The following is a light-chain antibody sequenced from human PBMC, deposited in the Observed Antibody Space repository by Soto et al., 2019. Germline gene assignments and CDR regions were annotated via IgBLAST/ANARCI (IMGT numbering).Light chain of an antibody. CDR1: NIANKS. V-gene: IGLV3-21*04. CDR2: YAT. J-gene: IGLJ1*01. CDR3: QVWDSSSDHYV. Sequence: SYELTQPPSVSVAPGKTATITCGGNNIANKSVHWYQQKPGQAPVLVIYYATDRPSGIPERFSGSKSGNTATLTISRVEAGDEADYHCQVWDSSSDHYVFGTGTKLTVL.